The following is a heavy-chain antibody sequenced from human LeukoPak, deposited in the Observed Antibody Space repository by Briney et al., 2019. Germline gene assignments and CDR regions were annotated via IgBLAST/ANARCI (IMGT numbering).Heavy chain of an antibody. D-gene: IGHD6-6*01. Sequence: SETLSLTCTVYGGSFNGYYWSWIRQPPGKGLEWIGEINHSGSTNYNPSLKSRVTISVDTSKNQFSLKLSSVTAADTAVYYCARGPRRIGYSSSSAPGWFDPWGQGTLVTVSS. J-gene: IGHJ5*02. V-gene: IGHV4-34*01. CDR3: ARGPRRIGYSSSSAPGWFDP. CDR1: GGSFNGYY. CDR2: INHSGST.